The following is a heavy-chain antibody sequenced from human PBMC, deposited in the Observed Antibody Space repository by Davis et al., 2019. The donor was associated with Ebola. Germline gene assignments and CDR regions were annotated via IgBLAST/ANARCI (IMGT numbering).Heavy chain of an antibody. CDR3: ARLATYGMDV. V-gene: IGHV4-59*01. CDR1: GDSISRSY. J-gene: IGHJ6*04. Sequence: MLSETLSLTCSVSGDSISRSYWSWIRQPPGKGLEWIGNLYTSGTTNKNASLKSRLTILLDTSKNQLSLNLRSVTAADTAVYYCARLATYGMDVWGKGTTVTVSS. CDR2: LYTSGTT.